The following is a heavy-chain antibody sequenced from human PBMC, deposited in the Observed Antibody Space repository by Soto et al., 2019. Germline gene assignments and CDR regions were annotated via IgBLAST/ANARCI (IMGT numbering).Heavy chain of an antibody. V-gene: IGHV1-3*01. Sequence: QVQLVQSGAEVKKPGASVKLSCEASGYTFISRALHWVRQAPGQRLEWMGWINPDNANTKYSQNFQGRVTFTRDTSATTAYVELSSLRSEDTAVYFCARDPGSGHYFDYWGQGTLVTVSS. CDR1: GYTFISRA. CDR3: ARDPGSGHYFDY. CDR2: INPDNANT. J-gene: IGHJ4*02. D-gene: IGHD2-15*01.